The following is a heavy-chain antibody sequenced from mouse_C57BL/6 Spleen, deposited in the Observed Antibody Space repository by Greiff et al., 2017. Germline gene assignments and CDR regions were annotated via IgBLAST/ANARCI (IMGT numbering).Heavy chain of an antibody. CDR3: ASDGSNYTLFAY. J-gene: IGHJ3*01. CDR2: IYPRDGSN. V-gene: IGHV1-85*01. D-gene: IGHD1-1*01. Sequence: QVQLQQSGPELVQPGASVKFSCKASGYTFTSYDINWVKQWPGQGLEWIGRIYPRDGSNKYNEEFKGKATLTVDTSSSTSYKELHSLTSEDSAVYYCASDGSNYTLFAYWGQGTLGTVSA. CDR1: GYTFTSYD.